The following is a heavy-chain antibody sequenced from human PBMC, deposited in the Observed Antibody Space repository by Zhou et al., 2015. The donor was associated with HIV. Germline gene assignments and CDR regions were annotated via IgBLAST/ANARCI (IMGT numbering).Heavy chain of an antibody. J-gene: IGHJ6*02. Sequence: QVQLVQSGAEVKEPGSSVKVSCMASGGTFRNYAISWVRQAPGQGLEWMGGFIPMFGTAQTAQRFQGRVTLTADESSITSYMEVSSLRFDDTAVYYCASKGRDGYNRRGYGMDVWGQGTTVTVSS. D-gene: IGHD5-24*01. V-gene: IGHV1-69*01. CDR1: GGTFRNYA. CDR2: FIPMFGTA. CDR3: ASKGRDGYNRRGYGMDV.